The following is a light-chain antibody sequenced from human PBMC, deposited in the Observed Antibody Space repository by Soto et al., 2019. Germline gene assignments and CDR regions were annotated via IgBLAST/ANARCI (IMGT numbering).Light chain of an antibody. V-gene: IGKV3-20*01. J-gene: IGKJ3*01. CDR1: QSVDNKY. CDR2: GAS. CDR3: QEYGNPL. Sequence: VLTQSPGPLSLSPGERATLSCRASQSVDNKYLAWYQQKRGQAPRLLIYGASTRAAGIPDRFSGSGSGKDFTLAISSLELEDFAVYYCQEYGNPLFGPGTKVEIK.